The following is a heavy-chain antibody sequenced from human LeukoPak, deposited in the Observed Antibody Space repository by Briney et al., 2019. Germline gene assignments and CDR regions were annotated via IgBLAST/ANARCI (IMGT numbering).Heavy chain of an antibody. V-gene: IGHV1-2*02. Sequence: VASVKVSCKASGYTFTGYYMHWVRQAPGQGLEWMGWINPNSGGTNYAQKFQGRVTMTRDTSISTAYMELSRLRSDDTAVYYCARDTDSSGYYSRLDYWGQGTLVTVSS. CDR3: ARDTDSSGYYSRLDY. CDR2: INPNSGGT. J-gene: IGHJ4*02. D-gene: IGHD3-22*01. CDR1: GYTFTGYY.